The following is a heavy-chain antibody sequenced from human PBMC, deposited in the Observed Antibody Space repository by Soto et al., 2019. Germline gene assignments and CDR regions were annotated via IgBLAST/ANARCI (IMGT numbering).Heavy chain of an antibody. J-gene: IGHJ6*02. V-gene: IGHV1-18*01. D-gene: IGHD3-3*01. CDR3: ARGGDIDFWSGYSREYSYYGMDV. CDR2: VSGYNRNT. Sequence: VASVKVPCKAFGYNFPSYWITWVRQAPGQRLEWMGWVSGYNRNTNYAQKFQDRVTMTTDTSTSTAYMELRSLISDDTAVYYCARGGDIDFWSGYSREYSYYGMDVWGQGTTVTVSS. CDR1: GYNFPSYW.